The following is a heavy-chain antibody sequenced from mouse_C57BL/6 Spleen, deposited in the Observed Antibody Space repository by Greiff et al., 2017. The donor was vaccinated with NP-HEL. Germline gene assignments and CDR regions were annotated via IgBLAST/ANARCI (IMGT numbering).Heavy chain of an antibody. V-gene: IGHV1-64*01. CDR2: IHPNSGST. CDR3: ARAFDYDGDYYAMDY. D-gene: IGHD2-4*01. CDR1: GYTFTSYW. Sequence: VQLQQSGAELVKPGASVKLSCKASGYTFTSYWMHWVKQRPGQGLEWIGMIHPNSGSTNYNEKFKSKATLTVDKSSSTAYMQLSSLTSEDSAVYYCARAFDYDGDYYAMDYWGQGTSVTVSS. J-gene: IGHJ4*01.